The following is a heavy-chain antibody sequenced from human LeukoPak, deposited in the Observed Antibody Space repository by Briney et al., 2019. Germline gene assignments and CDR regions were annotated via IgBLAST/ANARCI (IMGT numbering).Heavy chain of an antibody. CDR1: GFTFSDYY. D-gene: IGHD1-26*01. Sequence: PGGSLRLSCAASGFTFSDYYMSWIRQAPGKGLEWVSYISSSGSTIYYADSVKGRFTIPRDNAKNSLYLQMNSLRAEDTAVYYCARGRDPALWELHAFDIWGQGTMVTVSS. J-gene: IGHJ3*02. CDR3: ARGRDPALWELHAFDI. V-gene: IGHV3-11*01. CDR2: ISSSGSTI.